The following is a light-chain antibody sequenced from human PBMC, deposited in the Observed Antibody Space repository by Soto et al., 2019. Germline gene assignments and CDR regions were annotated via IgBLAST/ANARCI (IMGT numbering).Light chain of an antibody. V-gene: IGKV3-20*01. CDR2: GAS. J-gene: IGKJ1*01. CDR1: QSVSSSY. Sequence: ESVLMSSAGTLSLSPGERATLSCRASQSVSSSYLAWYQQKPGQAPRLLIYGASSRATGIPDRFSGSGSGTDFTLTISRLEPEDFAVYYCQQDGSSSWTFGQGTKVDIK. CDR3: QQDGSSSWT.